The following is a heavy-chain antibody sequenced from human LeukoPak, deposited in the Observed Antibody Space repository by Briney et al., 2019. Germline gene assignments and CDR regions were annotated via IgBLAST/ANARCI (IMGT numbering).Heavy chain of an antibody. D-gene: IGHD6-13*01. V-gene: IGHV4-34*01. CDR2: INHSGST. CDR3: ARVGRYSSSRYPYYYGMDV. CDR1: GGSFSGYY. Sequence: SETLSLTCAVYGGSFSGYYWSWIRQPPGKGLEWIGEINHSGSTNYNPSLKSRVTISVDTSKNQFSLKLSSVTAADTAVYYRARVGRYSSSRYPYYYGMDVWGQGTTVTVSS. J-gene: IGHJ6*02.